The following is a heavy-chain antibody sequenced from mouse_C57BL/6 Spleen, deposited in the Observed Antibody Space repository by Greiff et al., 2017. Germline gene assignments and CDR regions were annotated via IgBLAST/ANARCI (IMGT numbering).Heavy chain of an antibody. CDR3: ARKRAITTVVAPFDY. V-gene: IGHV1-55*01. D-gene: IGHD1-1*01. CDR2: IYPGSGST. Sequence: QVQLQQPGAELVKPGASVKMSCKASGYTFTSYWITWVKQRPGQGLEWIGDIYPGSGSTNYNEKFKSKATLTVDTSSSTAYMQLSSLTSEDSAVYYCARKRAITTVVAPFDYWGQGTTLTVSS. CDR1: GYTFTSYW. J-gene: IGHJ2*01.